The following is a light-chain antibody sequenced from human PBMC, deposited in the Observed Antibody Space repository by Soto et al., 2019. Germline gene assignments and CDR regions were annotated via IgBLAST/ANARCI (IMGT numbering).Light chain of an antibody. CDR1: QSVSSY. CDR3: QQRSNSYT. CDR2: DAS. Sequence: EIVLTQSPATLSLSPGERATLSCRASQSVSSYLAWYQQKPGQAPRLLIYDASNRATGIPARFSGSGSGTDFTLTISRLEPEDFAVYYCQQRSNSYTFGQGTKLAIK. J-gene: IGKJ2*01. V-gene: IGKV3-11*01.